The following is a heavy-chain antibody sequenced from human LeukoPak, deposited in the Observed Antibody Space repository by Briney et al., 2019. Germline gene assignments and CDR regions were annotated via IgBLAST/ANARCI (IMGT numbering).Heavy chain of an antibody. CDR3: ARVGQWLNWFDP. J-gene: IGHJ5*02. CDR1: GYTFTSYY. D-gene: IGHD6-19*01. Sequence: ASVKVSCKASGYTFTSYYMHWVRQAPGQGLEWMGWINPNSGGTNYAQKFHGRVTMTRDTSISTAYMELSRLRSDDTAVYYCARVGQWLNWFDPWGQGTLVTVSS. CDR2: INPNSGGT. V-gene: IGHV1-2*02.